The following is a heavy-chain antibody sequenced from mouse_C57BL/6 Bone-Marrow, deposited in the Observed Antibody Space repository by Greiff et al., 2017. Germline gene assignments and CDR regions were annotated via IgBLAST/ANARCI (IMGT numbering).Heavy chain of an antibody. V-gene: IGHV1-22*01. Sequence: EVQLQQSGPELVKPGASVKMSCKASGYTFTDYNMHWVKQSHGQSLEWIGYINPNNGGTGYNQKFKGKATLTVNTSSSTAYLELRSLTSEDSAVYYGARRRGYWYFDVWGTGTTVTVSS. CDR3: ARRRGYWYFDV. CDR2: INPNNGGT. J-gene: IGHJ1*03. CDR1: GYTFTDYN.